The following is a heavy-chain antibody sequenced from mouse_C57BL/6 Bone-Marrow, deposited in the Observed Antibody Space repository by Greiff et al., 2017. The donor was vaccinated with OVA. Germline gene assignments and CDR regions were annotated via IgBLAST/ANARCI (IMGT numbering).Heavy chain of an antibody. Sequence: SLSTFTYSYINYFTHIPFHSLYLLLYIIPNNCFTSYNQKFKGKATLTVDKSSSTAYMELRSLTSEDSAVYYCARVGAYYSKGWFAYWGQGTLVTVSA. D-gene: IGHD2-5*01. CDR2: IIPNNCFT. CDR3: ARVGAYYSKGWFAY. CDR1: LSTFTYSY. J-gene: IGHJ3*01. V-gene: IGHV1-26*01.